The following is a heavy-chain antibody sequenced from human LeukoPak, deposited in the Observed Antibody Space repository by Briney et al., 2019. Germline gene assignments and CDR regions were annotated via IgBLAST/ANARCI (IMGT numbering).Heavy chain of an antibody. V-gene: IGHV1-69*13. CDR2: IIPIFGTA. D-gene: IGHD3-10*01. CDR3: AILSITMVRGALPHDY. Sequence: SVKVSCKASGGTFSSYAISWVRQAPGQGLEWMGGIIPIFGTANYAQKFQGRVTITADESTSTAYMELSSLRSEDTAVYYCAILSITMVRGALPHDYWGQGTLVTISS. J-gene: IGHJ4*02. CDR1: GGTFSSYA.